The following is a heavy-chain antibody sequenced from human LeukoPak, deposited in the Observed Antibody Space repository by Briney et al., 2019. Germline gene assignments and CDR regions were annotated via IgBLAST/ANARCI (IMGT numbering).Heavy chain of an antibody. CDR1: EFTFSSFA. Sequence: GGSLRLSCAASEFTFSSFAMTWVRQAPGKGLEWVSSISGSGDSTYYADSVKGRFTISRDNSKNTLYLQMNSLRAEDTAVYYCATQGGNFDYWGQGTLVTVSS. CDR2: ISGSGDST. J-gene: IGHJ4*02. V-gene: IGHV3-23*01. D-gene: IGHD3-16*01. CDR3: ATQGGNFDY.